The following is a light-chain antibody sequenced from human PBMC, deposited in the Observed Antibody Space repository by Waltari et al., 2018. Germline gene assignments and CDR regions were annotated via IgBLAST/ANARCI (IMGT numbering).Light chain of an antibody. CDR2: LNRDGSH. CDR1: SGHTNYA. V-gene: IGLV4-69*01. J-gene: IGLJ2*01. Sequence: QLVLTQSPSASASLGASVKLTCTLSSGHTNYAIAWHQQQPEKDPRYLMKLNRDGSHTKGDGIPDRFSGSSSGAERYLTISSLQSEDEADYYCQTWATGIQVFGGGTKLTVL. CDR3: QTWATGIQV.